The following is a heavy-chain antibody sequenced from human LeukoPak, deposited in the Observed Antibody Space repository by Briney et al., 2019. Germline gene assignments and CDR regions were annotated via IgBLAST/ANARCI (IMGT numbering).Heavy chain of an antibody. J-gene: IGHJ5*02. Sequence: PSETLSLTCTVSGDSISTYYWSWIRQPPGKGLEWIGYIYYRVTSDYNPSLKSRVTMSVDMSTRQISLKLSSVTAADTAVYYCARDQGSGSFDPWGQGTLVTVSS. V-gene: IGHV4-59*01. D-gene: IGHD6-19*01. CDR2: IYYRVTS. CDR3: ARDQGSGSFDP. CDR1: GDSISTYY.